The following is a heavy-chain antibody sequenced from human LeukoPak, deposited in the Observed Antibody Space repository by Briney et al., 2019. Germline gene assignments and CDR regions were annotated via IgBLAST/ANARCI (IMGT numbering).Heavy chain of an antibody. CDR3: ASQGRDCSGGSCYSGVRYFDY. Sequence: PETLSLTCAVYGGSFSGYYWSWIRQPPGKGLEWIGEINHSGSTNYNPSLKSRVTISVDTSKNQFSLKLSSVTAADTAVYYCASQGRDCSGGSCYSGVRYFDYWGQGTLVTVSS. V-gene: IGHV4-34*01. J-gene: IGHJ4*02. CDR2: INHSGST. CDR1: GGSFSGYY. D-gene: IGHD2-15*01.